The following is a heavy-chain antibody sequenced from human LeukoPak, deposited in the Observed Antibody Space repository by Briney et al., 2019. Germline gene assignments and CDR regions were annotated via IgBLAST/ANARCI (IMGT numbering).Heavy chain of an antibody. CDR1: GGSISGYY. D-gene: IGHD6-25*01. CDR3: ARESGSMRWFDP. J-gene: IGHJ5*02. V-gene: IGHV4-4*07. CDR2: MSTSGNS. Sequence: PSETLSLTCTVSGGSISGYYWSWIRQPAGKGLEWIGRMSTSGNSNYIPSLVSRVTMSVDTSKNQFSLNLSSVTAADTAVYYCARESGSMRWFDPWGQGTLVTVPS.